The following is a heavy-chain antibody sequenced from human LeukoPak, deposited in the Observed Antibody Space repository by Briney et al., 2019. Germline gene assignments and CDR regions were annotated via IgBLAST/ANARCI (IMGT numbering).Heavy chain of an antibody. Sequence: PSETLSLTCTVSGGSISSYYWSWIRQPPGKGLEWIGYIYYSGSTNYNPSLKSRVTISVDTSKNQFSLKLSSVTAADTAVYYCAGGRSSGSIGKRPNSRQNFDYWGQGTLVTVSS. CDR3: AGGRSSGSIGKRPNSRQNFDY. CDR1: GGSISSYY. D-gene: IGHD6-19*01. J-gene: IGHJ4*02. V-gene: IGHV4-59*01. CDR2: IYYSGST.